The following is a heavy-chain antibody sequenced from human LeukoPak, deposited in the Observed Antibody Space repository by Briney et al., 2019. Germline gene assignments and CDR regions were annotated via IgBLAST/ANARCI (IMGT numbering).Heavy chain of an antibody. V-gene: IGHV3-66*01. Sequence: RTGGSLRLSCAASGFTVSSNYMSWVRQAPGKGLEWVSVIYSGGSTYYADSVKGRFTISRDNSKNTLYLQMNSLRAEDTAVYYCARDNYYYYMDVWGKGTTVTISS. CDR1: GFTVSSNY. CDR3: ARDNYYYYMDV. CDR2: IYSGGST. J-gene: IGHJ6*03.